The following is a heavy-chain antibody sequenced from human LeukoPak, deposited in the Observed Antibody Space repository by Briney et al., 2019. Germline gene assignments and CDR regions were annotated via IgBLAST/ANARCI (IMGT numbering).Heavy chain of an antibody. Sequence: SETLSLTCTVSSGSISSYYWSWIRQPPGKGLEWIGSIYHSGSTYYNPSPKSRVTISVDTSKNQFSLKLSSVTAADTAVYYCARDRGQQLVLGYNWFDPWGQGTLVTVSS. CDR2: IYHSGST. J-gene: IGHJ5*02. CDR3: ARDRGQQLVLGYNWFDP. CDR1: SGSISSYY. D-gene: IGHD6-13*01. V-gene: IGHV4-38-2*02.